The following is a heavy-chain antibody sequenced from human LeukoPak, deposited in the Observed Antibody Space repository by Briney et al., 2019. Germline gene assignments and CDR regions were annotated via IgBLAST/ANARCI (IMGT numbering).Heavy chain of an antibody. Sequence: GGFLRLSCAASGFTFSSYAMHWVRQAPGKGLEWVAVISYDGSNKYYADSVKGRFTISRDNSKNTLYLQMNSLRAEDTAVYYCARDAYYDFWSGFSDYWGQGTLVTVSS. J-gene: IGHJ4*02. CDR2: ISYDGSNK. D-gene: IGHD3-3*01. CDR1: GFTFSSYA. CDR3: ARDAYYDFWSGFSDY. V-gene: IGHV3-30-3*01.